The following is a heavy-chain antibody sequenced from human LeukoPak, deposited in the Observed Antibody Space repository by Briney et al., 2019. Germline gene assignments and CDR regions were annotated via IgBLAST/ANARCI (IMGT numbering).Heavy chain of an antibody. CDR3: ARGAAATY. D-gene: IGHD6-13*01. CDR2: IYHSGST. J-gene: IGHJ4*02. Sequence: SETLSLTCTVSGYSISSGSYWGWIRQPPGKGLEYIGSIYHSGSTYNNPSLKSRVTISVDTSKNQFSLKLSSVTAADTAVYYCARGAAATYWGQGTLVTVSS. CDR1: GYSISSGSY. V-gene: IGHV4-38-2*02.